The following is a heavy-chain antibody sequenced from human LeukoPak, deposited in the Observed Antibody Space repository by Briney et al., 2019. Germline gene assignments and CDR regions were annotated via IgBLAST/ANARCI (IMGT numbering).Heavy chain of an antibody. D-gene: IGHD2-2*02. CDR3: ARELYCSSTSCYTAVDYYYYYMDV. CDR1: GDSISSYY. V-gene: IGHV4-4*07. Sequence: SSETLSLTCTVSGDSISSYYWSWIRQPAGKGLEWIGRIYTSGSTNYNPSLKSRVTMSVDTSKNQFSLKLSSVTAADTAVYYCARELYCSSTSCYTAVDYYYYYMDVWGKGTTVTVSS. J-gene: IGHJ6*03. CDR2: IYTSGST.